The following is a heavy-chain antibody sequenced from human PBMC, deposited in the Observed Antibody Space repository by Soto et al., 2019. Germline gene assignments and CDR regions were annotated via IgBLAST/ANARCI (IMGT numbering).Heavy chain of an antibody. D-gene: IGHD3-10*01. CDR3: ARGDYYGSGSYYWFDP. CDR1: GGTFSSYA. Sequence: SVKVSCKASGGTFSSYAISWVRQAPGQGLEWMGGIIPIFGRANYAQKFQGRVTITADEATSTAYMELSSLRSEDTAVYYCARGDYYGSGSYYWFDPWGQGTLVTVSS. V-gene: IGHV1-69*13. CDR2: IIPIFGRA. J-gene: IGHJ5*02.